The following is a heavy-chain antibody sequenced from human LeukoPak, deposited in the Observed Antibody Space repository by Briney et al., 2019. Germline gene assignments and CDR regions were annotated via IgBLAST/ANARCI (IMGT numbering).Heavy chain of an antibody. CDR2: IYSGGST. Sequence: GGSLRLSCAASGFTVSSNYMSWVRQAPGKGLEWVSVIYSGGSTYYADSVKGRFTISRDNSKYTLYLQMNSLRAEDTAVYYCARETRFKGAYCGGDCYPGPPNYYYYYGMDVWGQGTTVTVSS. J-gene: IGHJ6*02. CDR1: GFTVSSNY. D-gene: IGHD2-21*02. CDR3: ARETRFKGAYCGGDCYPGPPNYYYYYGMDV. V-gene: IGHV3-53*01.